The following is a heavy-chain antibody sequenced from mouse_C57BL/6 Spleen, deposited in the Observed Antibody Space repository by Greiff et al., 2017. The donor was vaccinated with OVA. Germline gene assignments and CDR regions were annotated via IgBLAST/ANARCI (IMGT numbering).Heavy chain of an antibody. CDR2: ISSGSSTI. J-gene: IGHJ4*01. V-gene: IGHV5-17*01. CDR1: GFTFSDYG. Sequence: EVKLVESGGGLVKPGGSLKLSCAASGFTFSDYGMHWVRQAPEKGLEWVAYISSGSSTIYYADTVKGRFTISRDNAKNTLFLQMTSLRSEDTAMYYCAREGYYGNYYAMDYWGQGTSVTVSS. D-gene: IGHD1-2*01. CDR3: AREGYYGNYYAMDY.